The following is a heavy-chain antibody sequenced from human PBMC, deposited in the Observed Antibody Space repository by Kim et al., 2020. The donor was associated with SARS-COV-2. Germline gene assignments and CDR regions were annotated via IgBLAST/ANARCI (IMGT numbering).Heavy chain of an antibody. CDR3: ARDGTTRSGGYYFDY. CDR1: GYTFTSYT. V-gene: IGHV1-3*01. Sequence: ASVKVSCKPSGYTFTSYTMHWVRQAPGQGLEWMGWINVGYGNTKYLQKFQGRVTITRDTSASTAYMELSSLRSEDTAVYYCARDGTTRSGGYYFDYWGQG. D-gene: IGHD1-1*01. CDR2: INVGYGNT. J-gene: IGHJ4*02.